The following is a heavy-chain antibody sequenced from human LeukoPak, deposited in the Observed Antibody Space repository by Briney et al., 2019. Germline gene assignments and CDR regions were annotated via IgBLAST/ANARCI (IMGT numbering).Heavy chain of an antibody. V-gene: IGHV1-18*01. CDR2: ISAYNGNT. J-gene: IGHJ3*02. CDR3: ARARIVVVPAAHRGAFDI. Sequence: ASVKVSCKASGYTFTSYGISWVRQAPGQGLEWMGWISAYNGNTNYAQKLQGRVTMTTDTSTSTAYMELSSLRSEDTAVYYCARARIVVVPAAHRGAFDIWGQGTMVTVSS. CDR1: GYTFTSYG. D-gene: IGHD2-2*01.